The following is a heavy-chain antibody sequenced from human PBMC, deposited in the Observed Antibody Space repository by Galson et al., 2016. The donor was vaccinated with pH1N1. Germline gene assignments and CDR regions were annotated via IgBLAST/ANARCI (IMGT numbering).Heavy chain of an antibody. D-gene: IGHD4-17*01. CDR2: IYSTGGT. CDR3: ARGGTVTNPLAT. CDR1: GGSMFAYY. V-gene: IGHV4-59*01. J-gene: IGHJ5*02. Sequence: ETLSLPCSVSGGSMFAYYWNWIRQPPGKGLEWIGYIYSTGGTNYNPSLKSRVAISVNTSNNQFSLNLIPVTAADTAVYYCARGGTVTNPLATWGQGTLVTVSS.